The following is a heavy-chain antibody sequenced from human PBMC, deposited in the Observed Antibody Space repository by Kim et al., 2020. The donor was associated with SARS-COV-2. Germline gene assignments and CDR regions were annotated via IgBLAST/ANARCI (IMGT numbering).Heavy chain of an antibody. CDR2: IYYSGST. V-gene: IGHV4-39*01. D-gene: IGHD3-22*01. CDR3: ARQHGDSSGYYLHYFDY. CDR1: GGSISSSSYY. Sequence: SETLSLTCTVSGGSISSSSYYCGWIRQPPGKGLEWIGSIYYSGSTYYNPSLKSRVTISVDTSKNQFSLKLSSVTAADTAVYYCARQHGDSSGYYLHYFDYWGQGTLVTVSS. J-gene: IGHJ4*02.